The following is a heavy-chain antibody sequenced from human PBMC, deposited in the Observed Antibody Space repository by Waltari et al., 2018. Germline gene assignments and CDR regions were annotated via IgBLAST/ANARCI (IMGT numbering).Heavy chain of an antibody. J-gene: IGHJ4*02. D-gene: IGHD2-15*01. CDR3: TRVNCSGGSCFPYYFDY. V-gene: IGHV3-49*03. CDR1: GFTFGDYA. CDR2: IRSKAYGGTT. Sequence: EVQLVESGGGLVQPGRSLRLSCTASGFTFGDYAMSWFRQAPGKGREWVGFIRSKAYGGTTEYAASVKGRFTISRDDSKSIAYLQMNSLKTEDTAVYYCTRVNCSGGSCFPYYFDYWGQGTLVTVSS.